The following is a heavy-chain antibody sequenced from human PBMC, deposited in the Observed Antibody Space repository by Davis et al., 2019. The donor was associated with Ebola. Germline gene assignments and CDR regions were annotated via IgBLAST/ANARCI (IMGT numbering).Heavy chain of an antibody. CDR3: ARGGSSGWYGWFDP. CDR1: GGSISSSSYY. CDR2: IYYSGST. V-gene: IGHV4-39*01. D-gene: IGHD6-19*01. J-gene: IGHJ5*02. Sequence: PSETLSLTCTVSGGSISSSSYYWGWIRQPPGKGLEWIGSIYYSGSTYYNPSLKSRVTISVDTSKNQFSLKLSSVTAADTAVYYCARGGSSGWYGWFDPWGQGTLVTVSS.